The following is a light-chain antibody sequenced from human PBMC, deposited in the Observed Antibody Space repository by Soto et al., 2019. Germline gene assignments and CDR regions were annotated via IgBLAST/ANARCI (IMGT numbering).Light chain of an antibody. Sequence: VMTQSPATLSVSPGERATLSCRASQSVSTNLAWYQQKPGQAPRLLIYGASTRATRVPGRFSGSGSGTEFTLTITSLQPEAFAVYYCQQYNEWYTFGQGTKLEIK. CDR3: QQYNEWYT. V-gene: IGKV3-15*01. J-gene: IGKJ2*01. CDR1: QSVSTN. CDR2: GAS.